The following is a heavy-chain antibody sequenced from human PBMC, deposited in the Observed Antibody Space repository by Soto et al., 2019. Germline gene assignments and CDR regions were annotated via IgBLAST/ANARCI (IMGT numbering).Heavy chain of an antibody. V-gene: IGHV4-59*01. CDR3: ARDRRGYSYYFDY. J-gene: IGHJ4*02. CDR2: IFYSGNT. Sequence: SETLSLTCKVSGDSMSSYYWSWIRQSPGKGLEWIGYIFYSGNTNYNPSLKSRVTISVDRSKQQFSLKLTTVTAADTAVYYCARDRRGYSYYFDYWGQGTLVTVSS. D-gene: IGHD5-18*01. CDR1: GDSMSSYY.